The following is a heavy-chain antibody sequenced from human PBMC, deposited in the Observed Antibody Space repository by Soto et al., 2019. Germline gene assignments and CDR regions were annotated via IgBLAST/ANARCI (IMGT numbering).Heavy chain of an antibody. D-gene: IGHD3-3*01. J-gene: IGHJ5*02. CDR2: ISSSSSTI. Sequence: EVQVVESGGGLVQPGGSLRLSCAASGFTFSSNRMNWVRQAPGKGLEWISYISSSSSTIYADSVKGRFTISRDNAKNSLYLQMNSLRDEDTAMYYCARVIWSGHLTSDLWGQGTLVTVSS. CDR3: ARVIWSGHLTSDL. CDR1: GFTFSSNR. V-gene: IGHV3-48*02.